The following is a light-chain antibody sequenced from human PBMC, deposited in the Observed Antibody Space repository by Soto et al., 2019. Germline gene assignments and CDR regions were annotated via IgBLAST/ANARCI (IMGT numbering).Light chain of an antibody. CDR1: QDISNH. CDR2: DAS. V-gene: IGKV1-33*01. CDR3: QQYDDLPPFT. Sequence: DIQMTQSPSSLSASVGDRVTITCQASQDISNHLNWYQQKPGKAPKLLISDASDLETGVPSRFSGSGSGTDFIFTISGLQPEDIATYYCQQYDDLPPFTFGPGTKVDIK. J-gene: IGKJ3*01.